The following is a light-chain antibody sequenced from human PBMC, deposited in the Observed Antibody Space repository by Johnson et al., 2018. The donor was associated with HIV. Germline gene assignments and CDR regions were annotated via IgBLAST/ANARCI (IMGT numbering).Light chain of an antibody. CDR2: RNN. Sequence: QSALTQPPSASGTPGQRVTISCSGSSSNIGSNTVNWYQQLPGTAPKLLIYRNNQRPSGVPDRFSGSKSGTSASLAISGLQAEDEADYYFGTWDSSLSALYVFGTGTKVTVL. CDR3: GTWDSSLSALYV. V-gene: IGLV1-44*01. J-gene: IGLJ1*01. CDR1: SSNIGSNT.